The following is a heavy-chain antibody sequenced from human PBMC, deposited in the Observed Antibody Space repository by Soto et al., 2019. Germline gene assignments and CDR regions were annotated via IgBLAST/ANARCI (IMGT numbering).Heavy chain of an antibody. V-gene: IGHV3-21*01. CDR1: GFSFCSYS. J-gene: IGHJ5*02. CDR3: ARGYTGYCSGGTCYWFDP. Sequence: GGSPRLSCAACGFSFCSYSMNWVRQEPGKGLEWVSSISSSASHINYADSVKGRFTISRDNAKKSLYLQMNSLRAEDTAVYYCARGYTGYCSGGTCYWFDPWGQGTLVTVSS. D-gene: IGHD2-15*01. CDR2: ISSSASHI.